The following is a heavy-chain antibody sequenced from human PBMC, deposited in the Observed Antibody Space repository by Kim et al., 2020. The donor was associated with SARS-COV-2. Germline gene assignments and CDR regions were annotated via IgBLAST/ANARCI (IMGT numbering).Heavy chain of an antibody. J-gene: IGHJ5*02. CDR3: ARDKDCTNGVCYPSFDP. V-gene: IGHV3-21*01. D-gene: IGHD2-8*01. Sequence: MKGRFSISRNNSKNLLYLQMNSQGAEDTAVYYCARDKDCTNGVCYPSFDPWGQGTLVTVSS.